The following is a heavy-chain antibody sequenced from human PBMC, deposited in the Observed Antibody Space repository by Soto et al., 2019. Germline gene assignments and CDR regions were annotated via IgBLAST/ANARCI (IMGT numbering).Heavy chain of an antibody. CDR3: ARDLDSSGYYYGWYFDL. V-gene: IGHV3-11*05. J-gene: IGHJ2*01. CDR1: GFTFSDYY. CDR2: ISSSSSYT. Sequence: GGSLRLSCAASGFTFSDYYMSWIRQAPGKGLEWVSYISSSSSYTNYADSVKGRFTISRDNAKNSLYLQMNSLRAEDTAVYYCARDLDSSGYYYGWYFDLWGRGTLVTVSS. D-gene: IGHD3-22*01.